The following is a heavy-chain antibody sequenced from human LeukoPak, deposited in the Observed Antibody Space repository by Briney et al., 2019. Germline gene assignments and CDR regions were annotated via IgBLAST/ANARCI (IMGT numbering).Heavy chain of an antibody. CDR3: AREYYDFWSGYYWAFDI. D-gene: IGHD3-3*01. CDR2: IKQDGSEK. V-gene: IGHV3-7*01. J-gene: IGHJ3*02. Sequence: GGSLRLSCAASGFTFSSYAMSWVRQAPGKGLEWVANIKQDGSEKYYVDSVKGRFTISRDNAKNSLYLQMNSLRAEDTAVYYCAREYYDFWSGYYWAFDIWGQGTMVTVSS. CDR1: GFTFSSYA.